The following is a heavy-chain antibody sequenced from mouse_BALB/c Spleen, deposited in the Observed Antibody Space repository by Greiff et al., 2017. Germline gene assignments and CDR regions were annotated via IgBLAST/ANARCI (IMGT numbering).Heavy chain of an antibody. CDR1: GFSLTSYG. CDR3: ARAHYDGYYVYFDY. CDR2: IWAGGST. V-gene: IGHV2-9*02. Sequence: VKLMESGPGLVAPSQSLSITCTVSGFSLTSYGVHWVRQPPGKGLEWLGVIWAGGSTNYNSALMSRLSISKDNSKSQVFLKMNSLQTDDTAMYYCARAHYDGYYVYFDYWGQGTTLTVSS. D-gene: IGHD2-3*01. J-gene: IGHJ2*01.